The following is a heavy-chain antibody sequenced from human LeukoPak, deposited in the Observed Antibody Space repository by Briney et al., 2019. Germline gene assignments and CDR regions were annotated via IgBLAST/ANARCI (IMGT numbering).Heavy chain of an antibody. Sequence: AASVTVSCKASGYTFTSYGIRWVRQAPGQGLEWMGWISAYNGNTNYAQKLQGRVTMTTDTSTSTAYMELRSLRSDDTAVYYCARVLEWELLGGWFDPWGQGTLVTVSS. CDR3: ARVLEWELLGGWFDP. V-gene: IGHV1-18*01. D-gene: IGHD1-26*01. J-gene: IGHJ5*02. CDR1: GYTFTSYG. CDR2: ISAYNGNT.